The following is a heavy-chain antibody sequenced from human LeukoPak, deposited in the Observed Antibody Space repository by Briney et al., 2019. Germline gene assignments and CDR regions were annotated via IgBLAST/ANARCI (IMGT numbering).Heavy chain of an antibody. V-gene: IGHV1-69*05. Sequence: SVKVSCKASGGTFSSYAISWVRQAPGQGLEWMGGIIPIFGTANYAQKFQGRVTMTRDMSTSTDYMELSSLRSEDTAVYYCARDNSVGDYAWWFDPWGQGTLVTVSS. J-gene: IGHJ5*02. D-gene: IGHD1-26*01. CDR3: ARDNSVGDYAWWFDP. CDR1: GGTFSSYA. CDR2: IIPIFGTA.